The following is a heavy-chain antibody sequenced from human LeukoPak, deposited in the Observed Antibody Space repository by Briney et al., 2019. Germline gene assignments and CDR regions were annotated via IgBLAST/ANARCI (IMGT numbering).Heavy chain of an antibody. V-gene: IGHV1-69*05. D-gene: IGHD3-22*01. CDR1: GGTFSSCT. CDR3: ARDYGSGYPFDY. CDR2: IIPIFGTA. J-gene: IGHJ4*02. Sequence: SVKVSCKASGGTFSSCTISWVRQAPGQGLEWMGRIIPIFGTANYAQKFQGRVTITTDESTSTAYVELSSLRSEDTAVYYCARDYGSGYPFDYWGQGTLVTVSS.